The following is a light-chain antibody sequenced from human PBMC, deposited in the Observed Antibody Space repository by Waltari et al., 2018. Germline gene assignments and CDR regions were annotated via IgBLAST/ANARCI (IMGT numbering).Light chain of an antibody. J-gene: IGKJ3*01. V-gene: IGKV4-1*01. Sequence: DIVLTQSPDSLAVSLGERATIPCSSSQNILYSAKNKSNLAWYKQKPRQPPKLLIYSASIRDYGVPDRFSGSGSGRDFTLTITSLQAEDVAMYYCQQYSDTPTFGPGTRVDIK. CDR2: SAS. CDR1: QNILYSAKNKSN. CDR3: QQYSDTPT.